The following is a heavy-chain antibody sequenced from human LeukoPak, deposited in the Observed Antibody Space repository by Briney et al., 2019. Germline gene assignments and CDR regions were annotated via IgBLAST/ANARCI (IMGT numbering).Heavy chain of an antibody. CDR2: FSTASDYI. CDR3: AATPRDDILTIVFDF. J-gene: IGHJ4*02. V-gene: IGHV3-21*04. Sequence: GGSLRLSCAASEFTFSSYNMNWVRQAPGKGLEWVSSFSTASDYIYYADSLKGRFTISRDNAKNSLYLQMNSLRPEDTAVYYCAATPRDDILTIVFDFWGQGTLVTVSS. D-gene: IGHD3-9*01. CDR1: EFTFSSYN.